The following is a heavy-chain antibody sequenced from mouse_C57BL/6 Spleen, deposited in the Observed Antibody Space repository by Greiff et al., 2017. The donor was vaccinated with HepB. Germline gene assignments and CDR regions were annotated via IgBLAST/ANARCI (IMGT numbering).Heavy chain of an antibody. CDR3: TRRRLRGIYWYFDV. V-gene: IGHV1-15*01. CDR2: IDPETGGT. Sequence: QVQLQQSGAELVRPGASVTLSCKASGYTFTDYEMHWVKQTPVHGLEWIGAIDPETGGTAYNQKFKGKAILTADKSSSTAYMELRSLTSEDSAVYYCTRRRLRGIYWYFDVWGTRTTVTVSS. D-gene: IGHD2-4*01. J-gene: IGHJ1*03. CDR1: GYTFTDYE.